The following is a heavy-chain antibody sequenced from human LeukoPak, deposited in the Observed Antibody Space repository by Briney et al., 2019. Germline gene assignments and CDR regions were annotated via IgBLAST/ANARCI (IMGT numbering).Heavy chain of an antibody. V-gene: IGHV4-59*04. CDR2: ISYSGST. CDR3: AGGKYSCSCLDY. Sequence: SETLSLTCTVSGDSIRSYYWSWIRQPPGRGLEWIGSISYSGSTYYNPSLKSRITISGDTSKIQFSLNLSSVTAADTAVYYCAGGKYSCSCLDYWGQGTLVTVSS. D-gene: IGHD2-15*01. J-gene: IGHJ4*02. CDR1: GDSIRSYY.